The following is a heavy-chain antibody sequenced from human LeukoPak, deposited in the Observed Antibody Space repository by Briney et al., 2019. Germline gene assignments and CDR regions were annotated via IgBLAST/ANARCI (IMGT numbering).Heavy chain of an antibody. Sequence: GSLRLSCAASGFTFSSYWMSWVRQAPGKGLEWVANIKQDGSEKYYVDSVKGRFTISRDNAKNSLYLQMNSLRAEDTAVYYCARIPGGTSYFFDYWGQGTLVTVSS. CDR3: ARIPGGTSYFFDY. D-gene: IGHD2-21*01. CDR1: GFTFSSYW. CDR2: IKQDGSEK. V-gene: IGHV3-7*01. J-gene: IGHJ4*02.